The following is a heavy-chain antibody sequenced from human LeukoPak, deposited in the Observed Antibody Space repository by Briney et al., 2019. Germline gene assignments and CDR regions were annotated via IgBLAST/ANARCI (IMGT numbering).Heavy chain of an antibody. Sequence: GESLRLSCVGSGFTFSKDWMSWVRQAPGKGLEWVGRIKNKIDGGTTDDAAPVKGRFTISRDDSKNTLYLQMTSLKTEDTALYYCATYNDRDAFDIWGQGTMVTVSP. V-gene: IGHV3-15*01. CDR1: GFTFSKDW. J-gene: IGHJ3*02. D-gene: IGHD1-14*01. CDR2: IKNKIDGGTT. CDR3: ATYNDRDAFDI.